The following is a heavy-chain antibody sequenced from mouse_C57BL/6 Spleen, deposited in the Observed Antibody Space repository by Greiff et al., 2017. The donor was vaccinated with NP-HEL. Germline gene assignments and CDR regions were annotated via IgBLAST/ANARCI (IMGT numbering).Heavy chain of an antibody. CDR3: ARPYYDVLGY. J-gene: IGHJ2*01. V-gene: IGHV1-59*01. CDR1: GYTFTSYW. D-gene: IGHD2-4*01. Sequence: VQLQQPGAELVRPGTSVKLSCKASGYTFTSYWMHWVKQRPGQGLEWIGVIDPSDSYTNYNQKFKGKATLTVDTSSSTAYMQLSSLTSEDSAVYYCARPYYDVLGYWGQGTTLTVSS. CDR2: IDPSDSYT.